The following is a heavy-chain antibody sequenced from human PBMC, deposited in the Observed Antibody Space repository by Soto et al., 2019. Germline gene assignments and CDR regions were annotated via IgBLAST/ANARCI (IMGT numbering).Heavy chain of an antibody. V-gene: IGHV3-23*01. CDR1: GITFSSFA. CDR3: TKGSRAYTNYLFDS. J-gene: IGHJ4*02. CDR2: IRGSGDST. D-gene: IGHD4-4*01. Sequence: VGSLRLSCAVSGITFSSFAMSWVRQAPGKGLEWVSTIRGSGDSTYYGDSVKGRFTISRDNSKNTLYLQMNSLRAEDTAVYYCTKGSRAYTNYLFDSWGLGTLVTVSS.